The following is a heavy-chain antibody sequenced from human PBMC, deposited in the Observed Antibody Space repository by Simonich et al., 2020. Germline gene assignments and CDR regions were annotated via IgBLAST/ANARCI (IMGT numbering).Heavy chain of an antibody. D-gene: IGHD2-15*01. CDR1: GYTFTSYG. V-gene: IGHV1-18*01. J-gene: IGHJ4*02. Sequence: QVQLVQSGAEVKKPGASVKVSCKASGYTFTSYGISWCRQAPGQGLEWLGWISPNNGNTNYAQKVQGRVTITTDTSTSTAYMELRSLRSDDTAVYYCARASRGTWWYYYFDYWGQGTLVTVSS. CDR2: ISPNNGNT. CDR3: ARASRGTWWYYYFDY.